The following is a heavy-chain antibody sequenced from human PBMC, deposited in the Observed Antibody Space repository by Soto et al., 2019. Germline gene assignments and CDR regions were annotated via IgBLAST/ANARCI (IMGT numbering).Heavy chain of an antibody. V-gene: IGHV3-21*01. J-gene: IGHJ3*02. Sequence: AGGSLRLSCAASGFTLSRHTMNWVRQAPGKGLEWVSFIGSRTSDIYYADSVKGRFTISRDNAKNSLYLDLTRLRAEDTAVYFCVRDYYDTSGYPNTFDMWGQGTMVTV. D-gene: IGHD3-22*01. CDR1: GFTLSRHT. CDR3: VRDYYDTSGYPNTFDM. CDR2: IGSRTSDI.